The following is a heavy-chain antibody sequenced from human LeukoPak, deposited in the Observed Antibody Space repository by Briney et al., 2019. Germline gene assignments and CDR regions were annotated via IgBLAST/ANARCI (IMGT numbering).Heavy chain of an antibody. CDR3: ARAGYGSGSYEA. V-gene: IGHV4-31*03. CDR2: IYYSGST. D-gene: IGHD3-10*01. J-gene: IGHJ5*02. Sequence: SQTLSLTCTVSGGSISSGGYYWSWIRQHPGKGPEWIGYIYYSGSTYYNPSLKSRVTISVDTSKNQFSLKLSSVTAADTAVYYCARAGYGSGSYEAWGQGTLVTVSS. CDR1: GGSISSGGYY.